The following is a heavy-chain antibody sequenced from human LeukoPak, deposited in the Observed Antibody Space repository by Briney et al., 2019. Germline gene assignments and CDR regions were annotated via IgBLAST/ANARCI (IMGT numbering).Heavy chain of an antibody. CDR1: GYTFTGYY. D-gene: IGHD6-19*01. Sequence: ASVKVSCKASGYTFTGYYMHWVRQAPGQGLEWMGWINPNSGGTNYAQKFQGRVTMTRDTSISTAYMELSRLRSDDTAVYYCARVAVAAAVRHYFDYWGQGTLVTVSS. J-gene: IGHJ4*02. CDR3: ARVAVAAAVRHYFDY. V-gene: IGHV1-2*02. CDR2: INPNSGGT.